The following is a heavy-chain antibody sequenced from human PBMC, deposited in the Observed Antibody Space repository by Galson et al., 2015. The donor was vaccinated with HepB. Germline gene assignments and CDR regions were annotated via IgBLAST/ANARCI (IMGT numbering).Heavy chain of an antibody. V-gene: IGHV4-4*02. CDR1: GDPDSLSSANY. D-gene: IGHD2-2*01. CDR3: ARDLPYCSSTSCYGAYYGMDV. CDR2: FHHSGST. J-gene: IGHJ6*02. Sequence: SETLSLTCAVSGDPDSLSSANYWSWVRQPPGKTLEWVGDFHHSGSTNYNPSLKSRVTISVDTSKNQFSLKLSSVTAADTAVYYCARDLPYCSSTSCYGAYYGMDVWGQGTTVTVSS.